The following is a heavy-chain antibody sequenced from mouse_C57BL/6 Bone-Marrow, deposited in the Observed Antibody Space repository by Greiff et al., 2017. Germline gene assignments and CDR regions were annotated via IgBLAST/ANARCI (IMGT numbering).Heavy chain of an antibody. J-gene: IGHJ2*01. CDR1: GYTFTSYG. CDR3: ARGYYYGSSHFDY. V-gene: IGHV1-81*01. D-gene: IGHD1-1*01. CDR2: IYPRSGNT. Sequence: VQLQESGAELARPGASVKLSCKASGYTFTSYGISWVKQRTGQGLEWIGEIYPRSGNTYYNEKFKGKATLTADKSSSPAYMELRSLTSEDSAVYFCARGYYYGSSHFDYWGQGTTLTVSA.